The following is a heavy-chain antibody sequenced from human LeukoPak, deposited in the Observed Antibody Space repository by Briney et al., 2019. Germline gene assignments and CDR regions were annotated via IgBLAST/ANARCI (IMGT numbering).Heavy chain of an antibody. D-gene: IGHD1-1*01. V-gene: IGHV3-21*01. Sequence: PGGSLRLSCVDSGFTFSTYTMNWVRQAPGKGLEWVSSITGSSSSKYYADSVKGRFTISRDNAKNSLFLQMNSLRAEDTAVYYCARDATGTTFGFDYWGQGTLVTVSS. CDR3: ARDATGTTFGFDY. CDR2: ITGSSSSK. J-gene: IGHJ4*02. CDR1: GFTFSTYT.